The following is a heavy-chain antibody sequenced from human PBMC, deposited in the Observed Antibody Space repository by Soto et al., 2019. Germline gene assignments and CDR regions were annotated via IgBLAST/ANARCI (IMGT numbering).Heavy chain of an antibody. J-gene: IGHJ5*02. Sequence: QITLKESGPTLMTPTQTLTLTCTFSGFSLTTSGEGVGWIRQPPGKALEWLALIYWDDDKFYSPSLRNRLTITKDTSKNQVVLTMTDMDPVDTATYYCAHRVVWRPFGWSLGLFDPWGQGTLVTVSS. V-gene: IGHV2-5*02. CDR3: AHRVVWRPFGWSLGLFDP. CDR1: GFSLTTSGEG. CDR2: IYWDDDK. D-gene: IGHD3-9*01.